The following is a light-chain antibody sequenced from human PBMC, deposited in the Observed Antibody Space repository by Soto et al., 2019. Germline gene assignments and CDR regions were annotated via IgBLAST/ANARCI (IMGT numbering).Light chain of an antibody. CDR2: KAS. CDR3: QQSYSTPIT. Sequence: DIQMTQSPSTLSASVGDRVTITCRASQSISSWLAWYKQKPGRAPKLLIYKASSLESGVPSRVSGSGSGTDFTLTISSLQPEDFATYYCQQSYSTPITFGQGTRLEIK. V-gene: IGKV1-5*03. CDR1: QSISSW. J-gene: IGKJ5*01.